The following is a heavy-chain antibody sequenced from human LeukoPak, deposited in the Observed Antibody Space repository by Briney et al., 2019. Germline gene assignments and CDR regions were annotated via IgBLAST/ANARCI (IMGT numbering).Heavy chain of an antibody. CDR3: AKGAPRFGVGPSFDY. V-gene: IGHV3-23*01. CDR1: GFTFSSYA. D-gene: IGHD3-3*01. Sequence: GGSLRLSCAASGFTFSSYAMSWVRQPPGKGLEWVSAISGSGGSTYYADSVKGRFTISRDNSKITLYLQMNSLRAEDTAVYYCAKGAPRFGVGPSFDYWGQGTLVTVSS. J-gene: IGHJ4*02. CDR2: ISGSGGST.